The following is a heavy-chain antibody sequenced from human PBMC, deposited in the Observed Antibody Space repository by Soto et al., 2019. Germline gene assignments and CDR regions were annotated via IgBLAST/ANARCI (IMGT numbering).Heavy chain of an antibody. CDR3: ASRAACGGDCYAFDS. CDR2: PIPLFGTA. V-gene: IGHV1-69*06. CDR1: GGIFSSNT. D-gene: IGHD2-21*02. J-gene: IGHJ4*02. Sequence: QVYLVQPGAEVKKPGSSVKISCKASGGIFSSNTINWVRQAAGQGLEWMGGPIPLFGTANYAEKFQGRVTITADKSTKTEYMELTGLRSEDTAVYYCASRAACGGDCYAFDSWGQGTLVTVSS.